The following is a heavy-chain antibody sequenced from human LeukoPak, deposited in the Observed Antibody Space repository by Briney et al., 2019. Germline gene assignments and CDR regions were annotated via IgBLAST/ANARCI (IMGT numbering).Heavy chain of an antibody. J-gene: IGHJ4*02. Sequence: GASVKVSCKASGYTFINYGINWVRQAPGQGLEWMGWISAYNGNTNYAQSLQGRVTMTTDTSMSTVYMEMRSLTSDDTAVYYCARDLDQYNGRFGGFGHDFWGQGTLVTVSS. CDR3: ARDLDQYNGRFGGFGHDF. CDR1: GYTFINYG. D-gene: IGHD3-10*01. CDR2: ISAYNGNT. V-gene: IGHV1-18*01.